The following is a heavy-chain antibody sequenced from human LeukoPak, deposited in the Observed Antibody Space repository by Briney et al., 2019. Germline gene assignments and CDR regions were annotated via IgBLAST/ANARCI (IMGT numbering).Heavy chain of an antibody. Sequence: ASVKVSCKASGYTFTGYYMHWVRQAPGQGLEWMGWINPNSGGTNYAQKFQGRVTMTRDTPISTAYMELSRLRSDDTAVYYCARDCSGGSCYYFGYWGQGTLVTVSS. CDR3: ARDCSGGSCYYFGY. CDR1: GYTFTGYY. D-gene: IGHD2-15*01. V-gene: IGHV1-2*02. J-gene: IGHJ4*02. CDR2: INPNSGGT.